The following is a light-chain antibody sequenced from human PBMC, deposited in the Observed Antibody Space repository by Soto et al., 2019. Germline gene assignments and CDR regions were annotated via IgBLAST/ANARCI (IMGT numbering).Light chain of an antibody. CDR2: EVN. CDR1: SSDVGAYNR. Sequence: QSALTQPPSVSASPGQSVTIPCTATSSDVGAYNRVSWYQQYPGTPPKLMISEVNNRPSGVPDRFSGSKSGNTASLTISGLQAEDEADYYCGTYTGSSTLLFGGGTKVTVL. J-gene: IGLJ2*01. V-gene: IGLV2-18*02. CDR3: GTYTGSSTLL.